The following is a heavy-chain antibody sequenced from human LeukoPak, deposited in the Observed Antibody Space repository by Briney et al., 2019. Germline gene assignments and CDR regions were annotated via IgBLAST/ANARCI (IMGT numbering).Heavy chain of an antibody. D-gene: IGHD6-13*01. CDR1: GGSISSYY. Sequence: SETLSLTCTVSGGSISSYYWSWIRQPPGKGLEWIGYIYYSGSTNYNPSLKSRVTISVDTSKNQFSLKLSSVTAADTAVYYWARERRHSSWCFDYWGQGTLVTVSS. V-gene: IGHV4-59*08. CDR3: ARERRHSSWCFDY. CDR2: IYYSGST. J-gene: IGHJ4*02.